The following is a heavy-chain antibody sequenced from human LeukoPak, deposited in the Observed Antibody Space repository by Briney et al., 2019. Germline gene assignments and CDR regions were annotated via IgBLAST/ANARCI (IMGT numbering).Heavy chain of an antibody. D-gene: IGHD3-22*01. Sequence: ASVKVSXKASGYTFTGYGLSWVRQAPGQGLEWMGWISAYNGNTNYAQKLQGRVTMTTDTSTSTAYMELRSLRSDDTAVYYCARDSFYYDSSGLHWGQGTLVTVSS. CDR2: ISAYNGNT. CDR1: GYTFTGYG. CDR3: ARDSFYYDSSGLH. V-gene: IGHV1-18*01. J-gene: IGHJ4*02.